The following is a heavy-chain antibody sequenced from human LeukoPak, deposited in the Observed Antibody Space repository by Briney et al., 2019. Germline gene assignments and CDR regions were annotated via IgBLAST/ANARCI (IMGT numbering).Heavy chain of an antibody. Sequence: PGGSLRLSCAASGFTFSSYAMSWVRQAPGKGLEWASAISGSGGSTYYADSVKGRFTISRDNSKNTLYLQMNSLRAEDTAVDYCAKDHRSSWRAFDYWGQGTLVTVSS. J-gene: IGHJ4*02. D-gene: IGHD6-13*01. CDR1: GFTFSSYA. CDR2: ISGSGGST. V-gene: IGHV3-23*01. CDR3: AKDHRSSWRAFDY.